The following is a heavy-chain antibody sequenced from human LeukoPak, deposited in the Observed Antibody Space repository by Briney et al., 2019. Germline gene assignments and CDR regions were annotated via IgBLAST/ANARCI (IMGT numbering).Heavy chain of an antibody. CDR2: IDSSGRTI. CDR3: VREGARWFFDY. Sequence: PGGSLRLSCAASGFTLVSYEMNWVRQAPGKGLEWVSYIDSSGRTIKYADSVRGRFTISRDNAKNSVNLQMNSLRAEDTAVYYCVREGARWFFDYWGQGTLVTVSS. D-gene: IGHD4-23*01. V-gene: IGHV3-48*03. J-gene: IGHJ4*02. CDR1: GFTLVSYE.